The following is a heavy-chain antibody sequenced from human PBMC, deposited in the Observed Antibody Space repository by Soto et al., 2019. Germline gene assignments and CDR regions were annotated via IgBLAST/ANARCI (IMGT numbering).Heavy chain of an antibody. J-gene: IGHJ6*02. CDR3: ARGPLIYYYYYYGMDV. Sequence: KASETLSLTCAVYGGSFSGYYWSWIRQPPGKGLEWIGGINHSGSTNYNPSLKSRVTISVDTSKNQVSLKLSSVTAADTAVYYCARGPLIYYYYYYGMDVWGQGTTVTVSS. CDR1: GGSFSGYY. D-gene: IGHD3-16*01. CDR2: INHSGST. V-gene: IGHV4-34*01.